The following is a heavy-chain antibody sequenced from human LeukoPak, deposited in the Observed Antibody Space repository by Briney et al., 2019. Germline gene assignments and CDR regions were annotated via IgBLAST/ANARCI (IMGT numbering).Heavy chain of an antibody. Sequence: GGSLRLSCAASGFIYSNAWMNWVRQAPGKGLEWVGRIKSKTEGGTTDYAAPVKGRFTISRDDSQNTVDLQISSLTAEDTAMYFCTTTYIVASTRKFGDYWGQGTLVVVSS. V-gene: IGHV3-15*01. D-gene: IGHD5-12*01. J-gene: IGHJ4*02. CDR3: TTTYIVASTRKFGDY. CDR1: GFIYSNAW. CDR2: IKSKTEGGTT.